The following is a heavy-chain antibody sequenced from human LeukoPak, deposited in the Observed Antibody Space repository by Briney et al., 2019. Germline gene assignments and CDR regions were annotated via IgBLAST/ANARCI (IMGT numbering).Heavy chain of an antibody. J-gene: IGHJ4*02. CDR1: GYTFTDYY. D-gene: IGHD3-22*01. CDR2: ISSYNGKT. V-gene: IGHV1-18*04. CDR3: ARNYDSSKDGNDY. Sequence: ASVKVSCKASGYTFTDYYMHWVRQAPGQGLEWVGWISSYNGKTNYGKNVQGRVTMTTDTSTSTAYMELRSLRSDDTAIYYCARNYDSSKDGNDYWGQGTLVTVSS.